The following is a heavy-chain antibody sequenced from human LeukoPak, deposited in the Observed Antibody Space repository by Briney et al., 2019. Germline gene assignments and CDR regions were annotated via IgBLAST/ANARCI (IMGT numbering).Heavy chain of an antibody. D-gene: IGHD3-22*01. CDR1: GYTFTGYY. J-gene: IGHJ4*02. CDR3: ARDPRPSYDSSGYYYPGDY. CDR2: INPSGGRT. V-gene: IGHV1-46*01. Sequence: ASVKVSCKASGYTFTGYYMHWVRQAPGQELEWMAIINPSGGRTSYAQKFQGRVTMTRDTSTSTVYMELSSLRSEDTAVYYCARDPRPSYDSSGYYYPGDYWGQGTLVTVSS.